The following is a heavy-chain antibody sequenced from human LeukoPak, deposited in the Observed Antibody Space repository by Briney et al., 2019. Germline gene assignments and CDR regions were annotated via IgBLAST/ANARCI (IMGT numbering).Heavy chain of an antibody. CDR3: ARIIGGYSGSLIFYYYYYYMDV. J-gene: IGHJ6*03. Sequence: SETLSLTCTVSGGSISSYYWSWIRQPPGKGLEWFGYIYYSGSTNYNPSLKSRVTISVDTSKDQFSLKLSSVTAADTAVYYCARIIGGYSGSLIFYYYYYYMDVWGKGTTVTVSS. CDR2: IYYSGST. V-gene: IGHV4-59*01. D-gene: IGHD5-12*01. CDR1: GGSISSYY.